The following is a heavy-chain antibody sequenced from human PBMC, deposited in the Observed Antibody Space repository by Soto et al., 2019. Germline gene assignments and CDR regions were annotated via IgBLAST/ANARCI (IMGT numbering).Heavy chain of an antibody. V-gene: IGHV4-31*03. J-gene: IGHJ5*02. Sequence: QVQLQESGPGLVKPSQTLSLTCTVSGGSISSGGYYWSWIRQHPGKGLEWIGYIDSSGSTYYNPSLKSRVTISVDTSKNQCSLKLSSVTAADTAVYYCARVGGINWFDPWGQGTLVTVSS. D-gene: IGHD1-20*01. CDR3: ARVGGINWFDP. CDR1: GGSISSGGYY. CDR2: IDSSGST.